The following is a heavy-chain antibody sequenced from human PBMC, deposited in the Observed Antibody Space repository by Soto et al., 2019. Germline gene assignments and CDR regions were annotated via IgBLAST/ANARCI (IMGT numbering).Heavy chain of an antibody. Sequence: ESGGGLVQRGESLRLSCAASGFIFSSYAMGWVRQAPGKGLGWVSAISGSGDSADYADSVKGRFTISRDNSKNTLYLQMNSLRAEDTAVYYCAKPHGYCSSTSCRVVKGGFDYWGQGTLVTVSP. J-gene: IGHJ4*02. V-gene: IGHV3-23*01. CDR1: GFIFSSYA. CDR3: AKPHGYCSSTSCRVVKGGFDY. CDR2: ISGSGDSA. D-gene: IGHD2-2*01.